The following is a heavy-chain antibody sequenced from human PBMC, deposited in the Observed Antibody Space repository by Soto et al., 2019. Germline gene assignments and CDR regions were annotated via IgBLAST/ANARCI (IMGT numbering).Heavy chain of an antibody. D-gene: IGHD3-9*01. CDR2: IFSDNER. CDR3: ARMKVDSYQFYYAMDV. J-gene: IGHJ6*02. CDR1: GFSLTTGKMG. V-gene: IGHV2-26*01. Sequence: SGPTLVNPTETLTLTCTVSGFSLTTGKMGVSWIRQPPGKALEWLAHIFSDNERSYSTSLQGRLTISKDTSGSQVVLSMTNVDPVDTATYYCARMKVDSYQFYYAMDVWGQGTTVTVSS.